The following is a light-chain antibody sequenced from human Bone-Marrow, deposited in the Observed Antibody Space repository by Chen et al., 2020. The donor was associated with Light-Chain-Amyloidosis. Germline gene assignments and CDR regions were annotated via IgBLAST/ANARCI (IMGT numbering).Light chain of an antibody. CDR1: DLPTKY. Sequence: SYDLTLPPSVSVSPAQTVRITCSGDDLPTKYAYWYQQKPGQAPVLVIHRDTERPSGISERFSGSSSGTTATLTISGVQAEDEADYHCQSADSSGTYEVIFGGGTKLTVL. CDR2: RDT. J-gene: IGLJ2*01. V-gene: IGLV3-25*03. CDR3: QSADSSGTYEVI.